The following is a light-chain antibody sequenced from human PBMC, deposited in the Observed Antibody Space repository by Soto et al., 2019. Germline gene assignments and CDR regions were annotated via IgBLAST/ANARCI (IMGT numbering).Light chain of an antibody. V-gene: IGLV1-47*01. CDR1: RSNIGSNH. CDR3: AAWDDRLYGVL. J-gene: IGLJ3*02. Sequence: QAVVTQPPSASGTPGQRVTISCSGNRSNIGSNHVYWYQQFPATAPKLLIYTNNQRPSGVPDRFSGSKSGTSASLAISGLRSEDEAEYYCAAWDDRLYGVLFGGGTKLTVL. CDR2: TNN.